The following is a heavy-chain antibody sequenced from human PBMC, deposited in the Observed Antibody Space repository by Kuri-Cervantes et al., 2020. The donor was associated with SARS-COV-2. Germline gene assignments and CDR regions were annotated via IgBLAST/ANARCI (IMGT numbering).Heavy chain of an antibody. CDR3: AKGPCYDFWSGYYTTGLFDYYGMDV. CDR1: GFTFSSYA. CDR2: ISGSGGST. V-gene: IGHV3-23*01. D-gene: IGHD3-3*01. J-gene: IGHJ6*02. Sequence: GESLKISCAASGFTFSSYAVSWVRQAPGKGLEWVSAISGSGGSTYYADSVKGRFTISRDNSKNTLYLQMNSLRAEDTAVYYCAKGPCYDFWSGYYTTGLFDYYGMDVWGQGTTVTVSS.